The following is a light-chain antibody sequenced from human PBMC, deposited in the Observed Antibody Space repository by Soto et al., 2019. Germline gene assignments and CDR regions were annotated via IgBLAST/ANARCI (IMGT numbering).Light chain of an antibody. CDR2: GAS. J-gene: IGKJ3*01. Sequence: EVVMTQSPATLSVSLGERATLSCRASQSIGTNLAWYRQEPGQTPRLLIYGASTRATGVPARFSGNGSETEFALTISSLQSEDFAVYYCQEYKSWPPFTFGPGTKVVIK. V-gene: IGKV3D-15*01. CDR3: QEYKSWPPFT. CDR1: QSIGTN.